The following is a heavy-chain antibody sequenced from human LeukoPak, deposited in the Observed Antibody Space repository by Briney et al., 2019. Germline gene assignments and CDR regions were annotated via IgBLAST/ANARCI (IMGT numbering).Heavy chain of an antibody. D-gene: IGHD6-13*01. J-gene: IGHJ4*02. CDR1: GFTFSSSA. CDR2: VSESGDST. CDR3: AKRSSSSWSNFDS. V-gene: IGHV3-23*01. Sequence: GGSLRLSCGASGFTFSSSAMSWVRQAPGKGLEWVSSVSESGDSTYYADSVRGRFTISRDNPRNTLYLQMSSLRVEDTAIYYCAKRSSSSWSNFDSWGQGTLVTVSS.